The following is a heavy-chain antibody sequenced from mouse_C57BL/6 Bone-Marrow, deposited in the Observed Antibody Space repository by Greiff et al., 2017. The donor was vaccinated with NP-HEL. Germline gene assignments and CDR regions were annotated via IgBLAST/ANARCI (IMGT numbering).Heavy chain of an antibody. CDR3: TTGYYGSSYVAY. D-gene: IGHD1-1*01. CDR2: IDPENGDT. J-gene: IGHJ3*01. V-gene: IGHV14-4*01. CDR1: GFNIKDDY. Sequence: EVKLQESGAELVRPGASVKLSCTASGFNIKDDYMHWVKQRPEQGLEWIGWIDPENGDTEYASKFQGKATITADTSSNTAYLQLSSLTSEDTAVYYCTTGYYGSSYVAYWGQGTLVTVSA.